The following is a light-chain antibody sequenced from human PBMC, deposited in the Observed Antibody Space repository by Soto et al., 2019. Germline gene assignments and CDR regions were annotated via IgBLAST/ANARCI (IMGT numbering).Light chain of an antibody. CDR1: SSDVGGYNY. CDR3: SSYTSSSTLEV. J-gene: IGLJ2*01. Sequence: QSALTQPASVSGSPGQSTTISCTGTSSDVGGYNYVSWYQQHPGKAPKLMIYEVSNRPSGVSNRFSGSKSGNTASLTISGLQAEDEADYYGSSYTSSSTLEVFGGGTKVTVL. V-gene: IGLV2-14*01. CDR2: EVS.